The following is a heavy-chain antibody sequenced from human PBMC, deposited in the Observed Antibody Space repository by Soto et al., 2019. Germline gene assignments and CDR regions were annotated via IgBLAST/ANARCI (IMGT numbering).Heavy chain of an antibody. D-gene: IGHD6-19*01. CDR2: IYHSGST. Sequence: SETLCLTCAVAGGSISSSNWCSWVRQPPGKGLEWIGEIYHSGSTNYNPSLKSRVTISVDKSKNQFSLKLSSVTAADTAVYYCARVAVAGTRVDYWGQGTLVTVSS. J-gene: IGHJ4*02. CDR3: ARVAVAGTRVDY. V-gene: IGHV4-4*02. CDR1: GGSISSSNW.